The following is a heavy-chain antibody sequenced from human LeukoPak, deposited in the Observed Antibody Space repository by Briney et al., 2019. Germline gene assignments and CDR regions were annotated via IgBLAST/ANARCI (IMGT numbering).Heavy chain of an antibody. V-gene: IGHV6-1*01. D-gene: IGHD6-19*01. CDR3: AREPDQWLPPHFDS. Sequence: SQTLSLTCAISGDSISSSVATWNWIRQSPSRGLEWLGRTYYKAIWYNDYAVSVKSRITINPDTSKNQFSLELKSVTPEDTAIYYCAREPDQWLPPHFDSWGQGALVTVSS. CDR1: GDSISSSVAT. J-gene: IGHJ4*02. CDR2: TYYKAIWYN.